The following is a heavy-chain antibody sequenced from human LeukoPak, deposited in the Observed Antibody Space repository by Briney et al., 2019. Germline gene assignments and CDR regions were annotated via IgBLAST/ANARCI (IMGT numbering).Heavy chain of an antibody. CDR3: AKDRDSSGRDPAFDI. V-gene: IGHV3-21*04. Sequence: GGSLRLSCAASGFTFSSYSMNWVRQAPGKGLEWVSSISSSSSYIYYADSVKGRFTISRDNAKNSLYLQMNSLRAEDTAVYYCAKDRDSSGRDPAFDIWGQGTMVTVSS. CDR1: GFTFSSYS. J-gene: IGHJ3*02. CDR2: ISSSSSYI. D-gene: IGHD3-22*01.